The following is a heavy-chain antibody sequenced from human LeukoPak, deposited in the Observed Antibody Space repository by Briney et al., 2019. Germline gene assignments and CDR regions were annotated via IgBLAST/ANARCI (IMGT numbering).Heavy chain of an antibody. J-gene: IGHJ3*02. CDR2: IGIAGDT. V-gene: IGHV3-13*01. CDR3: IRGGIQVSGIDAFDI. Sequence: PGGYLRLSCAAYGFTFSSYDMHWVRQAPGRGLEGVSAIGIAGDTYYPDSVKGRFTISRENAKNSMYLQMNSLRDGDTAVYYCIRGGIQVSGIDAFDIWGQGTMVTVSS. D-gene: IGHD5/OR15-5a*01. CDR1: GFTFSSYD.